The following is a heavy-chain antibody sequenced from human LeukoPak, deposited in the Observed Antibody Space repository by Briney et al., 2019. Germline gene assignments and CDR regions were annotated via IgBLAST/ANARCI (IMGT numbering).Heavy chain of an antibody. CDR1: GITFSNYA. Sequence: GGSLRLSCVASGITFSNYAVSWVRQAPEKGLDWVSVISGSAHKIRYADSVKGRFTISRDNSENIVYLQMNNLRVEDTAVYYCAGRRTGYSSGYGHWGQGTLVTVSS. J-gene: IGHJ4*02. CDR3: AGRRTGYSSGYGH. V-gene: IGHV3-23*01. CDR2: ISGSAHKI. D-gene: IGHD5-18*01.